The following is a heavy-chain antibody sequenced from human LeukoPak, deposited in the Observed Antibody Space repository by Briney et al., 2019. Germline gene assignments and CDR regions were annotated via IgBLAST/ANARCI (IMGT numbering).Heavy chain of an antibody. D-gene: IGHD4-17*01. J-gene: IGHJ6*02. Sequence: QPGGSLRLSCAASGFTFSSYGMHWVRQAPGKGLEWVAFIRYDGSNKYYADSVKGRFTISRDNSKNTLYLQMNSLRAEDTAVYYCAKDRDDYGDFYGMDVWGQGTTVTVSS. CDR3: AKDRDDYGDFYGMDV. CDR2: IRYDGSNK. CDR1: GFTFSSYG. V-gene: IGHV3-30*02.